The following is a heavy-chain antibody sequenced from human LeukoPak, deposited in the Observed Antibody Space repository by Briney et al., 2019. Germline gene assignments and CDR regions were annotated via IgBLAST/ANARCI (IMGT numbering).Heavy chain of an antibody. V-gene: IGHV3-21*01. CDR1: GFTFSSYS. CDR3: AREFGYYGSGSYLSSYYYYMDV. Sequence: GGSLRLSCAASGFTFSSYSMNWVRQAPGKGLEWVSSISSSSSYIYYADSVKGRFTISRDNAKNSLYLQMNSLRAEDTAVYYCAREFGYYGSGSYLSSYYYYMDVWGKGTTVTISS. CDR2: ISSSSSYI. D-gene: IGHD3-10*01. J-gene: IGHJ6*03.